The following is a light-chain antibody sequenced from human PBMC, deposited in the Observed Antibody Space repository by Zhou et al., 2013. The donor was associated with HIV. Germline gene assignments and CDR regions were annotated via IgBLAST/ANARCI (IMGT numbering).Light chain of an antibody. CDR3: QQYYSYPRT. CDR2: AAS. CDR1: QGIRSD. Sequence: DIQLTQSPSFLSASVGDRVTITCRASQGIRSDLAWYQQKPGKAPKLLIYAASTLQSGVPSRFSGSGSGTDFTLTISCLQSEDFATYYCQQYYSYPRTFGQGTKVEIK. J-gene: IGKJ1*01. V-gene: IGKV1-9*01.